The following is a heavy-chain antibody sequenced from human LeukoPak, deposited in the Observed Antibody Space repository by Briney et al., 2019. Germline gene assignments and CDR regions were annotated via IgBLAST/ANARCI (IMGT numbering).Heavy chain of an antibody. V-gene: IGHV4-30-4*01. D-gene: IGHD7-27*01. CDR1: GGSISSGDYY. J-gene: IGHJ4*02. Sequence: PSETLSLTCTVSGGSISSGDYYWSWIRQPPGKGLEWIGYIYYSGSTYYNPSLKSRVTISVDTSKNQFSLKLSSVTAADTAVYYCARDLNELGMMDYWGQGTLVTVSS. CDR2: IYYSGST. CDR3: ARDLNELGMMDY.